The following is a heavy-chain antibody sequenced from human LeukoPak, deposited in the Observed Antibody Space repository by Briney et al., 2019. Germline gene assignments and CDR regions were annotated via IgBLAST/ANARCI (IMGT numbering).Heavy chain of an antibody. V-gene: IGHV3-48*03. D-gene: IGHD3-10*01. Sequence: GGSLRLSCAASGFTFSSDDMNWVRQAPGKGLEWVSYISGSGYRIYYAGSVKGRFTISRDNAKKSLYLQMDSLRAEDTAVYYCAREGSSYAPSQPFFFDYWGQGILVTVSS. CDR1: GFTFSSDD. CDR3: AREGSSYAPSQPFFFDY. CDR2: ISGSGYRI. J-gene: IGHJ4*02.